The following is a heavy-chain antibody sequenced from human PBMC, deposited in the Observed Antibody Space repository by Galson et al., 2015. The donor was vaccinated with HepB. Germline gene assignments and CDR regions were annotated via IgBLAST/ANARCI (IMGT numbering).Heavy chain of an antibody. Sequence: SLRLSCAASRFTFSSYAMSWARQAPGKGLEWVSAITGSGGSTYYADSVKGRFTISRDNSKNTLYLQMNSLRAEDTALYYCAKVAAAGRRWEYYYYYMDVWGKGTTVTVSS. CDR3: AKVAAAGRRWEYYYYYMDV. CDR2: ITGSGGST. V-gene: IGHV3-23*01. D-gene: IGHD6-13*01. CDR1: RFTFSSYA. J-gene: IGHJ6*03.